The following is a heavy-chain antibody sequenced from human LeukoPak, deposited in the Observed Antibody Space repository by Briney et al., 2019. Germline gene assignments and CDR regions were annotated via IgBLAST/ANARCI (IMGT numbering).Heavy chain of an antibody. J-gene: IGHJ3*02. V-gene: IGHV1-18*01. D-gene: IGHD3-16*01. CDR1: GYTFNRYG. CDR3: AKDRVGAPPGDWEYLGASNCFDI. Sequence: GASVKVSCKASGYTFNRYGVNWVRQAPGQGLEWMGWIGTYNGNTNLAQKFQGRVTMTTDTATSTAYMELKRLRLDDTAVYYCAKDRVGAPPGDWEYLGASNCFDIWGQGTMVSVSS. CDR2: IGTYNGNT.